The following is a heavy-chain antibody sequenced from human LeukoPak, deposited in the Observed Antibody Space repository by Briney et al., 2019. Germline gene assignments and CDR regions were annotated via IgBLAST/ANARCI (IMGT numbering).Heavy chain of an antibody. J-gene: IGHJ3*01. CDR1: GGSISSYY. V-gene: IGHV4-59*01. CDR2: IYYSGNT. Sequence: NPSETLSLTCTVSGGSISSYYWTWIRQPPGKGLEWIGYIYYSGNTYYNPSLKSRVTISVDTSKNQFSLKVNSVTAADTAVYYCARTKPLDPFDFWGQGTLVTVSS. CDR3: ARTKPLDPFDF.